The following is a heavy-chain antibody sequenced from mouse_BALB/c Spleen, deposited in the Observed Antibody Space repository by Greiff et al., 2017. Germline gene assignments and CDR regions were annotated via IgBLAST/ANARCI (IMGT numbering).Heavy chain of an antibody. CDR1: GFTFSSYG. V-gene: IGHV5-6*01. Sequence: EVMLVESGGDLVKPGGSLKLSCAASGFTFSSYGMSWVRQTPDKRLEWVATISSGGSYTYYPDSVKGRFTISRDNAKNTLYLQMSSLKSEDTAMYYCARQGDGYYSWFAYWGQGTLVTVSA. D-gene: IGHD2-3*01. CDR2: ISSGGSYT. CDR3: ARQGDGYYSWFAY. J-gene: IGHJ3*01.